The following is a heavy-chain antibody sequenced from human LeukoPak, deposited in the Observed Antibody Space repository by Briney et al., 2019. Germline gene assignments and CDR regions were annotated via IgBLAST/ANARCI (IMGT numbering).Heavy chain of an antibody. CDR2: IRYDGSNK. J-gene: IGHJ4*02. CDR1: GFTFSSYG. CDR3: AKPDCSTSCLYYFDY. Sequence: GGSLRLSCAASGFTFSSYGMHWVRQAPGKGLEWVAFIRYDGSNKYYADSVKGRFTISRDNSKNTLYLQMNGLRAEDTAVYYCAKPDCSTSCLYYFDYWGQGTLVTVSS. D-gene: IGHD2-2*01. V-gene: IGHV3-30*02.